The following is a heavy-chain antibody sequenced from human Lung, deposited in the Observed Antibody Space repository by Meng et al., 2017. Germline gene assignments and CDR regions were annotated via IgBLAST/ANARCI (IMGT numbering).Heavy chain of an antibody. D-gene: IGHD4-17*01. CDR3: ARGGVTTDD. J-gene: IGHJ4*02. V-gene: IGHV3-74*01. CDR2: ITGDGSST. CDR1: GFTFSTHW. Sequence: EVRVVGSGGGLVQPGGSLILSCASSGFTFSTHWMHWVRQAPGKGLEWVSRITGDGSSTIYADSVQGRFTMSRDNAKNTLSLQMNSLRAEDTAVYYCARGGVTTDDWGQGTLVTVSS.